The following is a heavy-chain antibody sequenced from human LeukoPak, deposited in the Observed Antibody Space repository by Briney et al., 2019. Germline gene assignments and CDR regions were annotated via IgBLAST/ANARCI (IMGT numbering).Heavy chain of an antibody. J-gene: IGHJ4*02. CDR3: ARVRRSEYYFDY. CDR1: GFTFSSYS. Sequence: GRSLRLSCAASGFTFSSYSMNWVRQAPGKGLEWVSSISSSSSYIYYADSVKGRFTISRDNAKNSLHLQMNSLRAEDTAVYYCARVRRSEYYFDYWGQGTLVTVSS. CDR2: ISSSSSYI. V-gene: IGHV3-21*01.